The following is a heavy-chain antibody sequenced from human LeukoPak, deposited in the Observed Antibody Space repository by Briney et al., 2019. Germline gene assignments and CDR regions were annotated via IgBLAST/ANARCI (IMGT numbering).Heavy chain of an antibody. CDR2: IYPGDSDT. V-gene: IGHV5-51*01. CDR3: ARRKWLVEWKSDPDGQRIDY. J-gene: IGHJ4*02. CDR1: GYSFTSYW. D-gene: IGHD6-19*01. Sequence: GESLKISCKGSGYSFTSYWIGWVRQMPGKGLEWMGIIYPGDSDTRYSPSFQGQVTISADKSISTAYLQWSSLKASDTAMYCCARRKWLVEWKSDPDGQRIDYWGQGTLVTVSS.